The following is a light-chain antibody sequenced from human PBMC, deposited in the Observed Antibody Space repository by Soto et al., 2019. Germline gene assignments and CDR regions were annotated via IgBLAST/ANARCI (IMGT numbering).Light chain of an antibody. J-gene: IGLJ2*01. Sequence: QSVSESPGKTVTISCTRSSGDIARNYVQWYQQRPGSSPTTVIYQDNHRPSGVPDRFSGSIDSSSNSASLTISGLRTEDEAGYYCQSYDDNSLDVVFGGGTKLTVL. CDR2: QDN. CDR3: QSYDDNSLDVV. CDR1: SGDIARNY. V-gene: IGLV6-57*01.